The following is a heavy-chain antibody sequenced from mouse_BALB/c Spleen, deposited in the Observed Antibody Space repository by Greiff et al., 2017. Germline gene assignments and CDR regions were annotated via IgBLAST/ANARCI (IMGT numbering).Heavy chain of an antibody. CDR2: IYPGDGST. CDR1: GYTFTSYY. D-gene: IGHD2-1*01. J-gene: IGHJ2*01. CDR3: AKEIYYGFDY. Sequence: QVQLQQSGPELVKPGASVKMSCKASGYTFTSYYIHWVKQRPGQGLEWIGWIYPGDGSTKYNEKFKGKTTLTADKSSSTAYMLLSSLTSEDSAIYFCAKEIYYGFDYWGQGTTLTVSS. V-gene: IGHV1S56*01.